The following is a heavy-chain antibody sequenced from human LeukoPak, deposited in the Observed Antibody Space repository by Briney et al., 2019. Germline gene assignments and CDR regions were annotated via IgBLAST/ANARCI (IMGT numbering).Heavy chain of an antibody. CDR3: AAPSGSFLGYYYGMDV. V-gene: IGHV1-46*01. D-gene: IGHD1-26*01. CDR2: INPSGGST. J-gene: IGHJ6*02. Sequence: ASVKVSCKASEYTFTSYYMHWVRQAPGQGLEWMGIINPSGGSTSYAQKFQGRVTMTKDTSTDTVYMELSSLKSEDTAVYYCAAPSGSFLGYYYGMDVWGQGTTVTVSS. CDR1: EYTFTSYY.